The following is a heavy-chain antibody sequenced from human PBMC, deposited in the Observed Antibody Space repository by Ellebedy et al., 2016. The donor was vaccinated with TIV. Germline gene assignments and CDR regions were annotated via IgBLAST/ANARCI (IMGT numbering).Heavy chain of an antibody. D-gene: IGHD2-15*01. CDR1: GGSFSGYY. CDR3: ARGDWDMYFDY. CDR2: VNHSGGT. V-gene: IGHV4-34*01. J-gene: IGHJ4*02. Sequence: MPSETLSLTCAVYGGSFSGYYWRWIRQAPGKGLEWIGEVNHSGGTNYNPSLKGRVTTSAEMSQNQFPLKMKSVTAAETAMYYCARGDWDMYFDYWGQGTLVIVSS.